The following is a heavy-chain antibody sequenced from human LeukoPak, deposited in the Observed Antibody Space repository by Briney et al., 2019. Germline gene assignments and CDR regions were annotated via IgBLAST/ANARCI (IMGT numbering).Heavy chain of an antibody. J-gene: IGHJ4*02. D-gene: IGHD2-21*02. CDR2: ISNNGGYT. CDR1: GFTFSSSA. V-gene: IGHV3-23*01. Sequence: GGSLRLSCAASGFTFSSSAMSWVRQAPGKGLEWVSAISNNGGYTYYADSVQGRFTISRDSSKSTLCLQMNSLRAEDTAVYYCAKPGMRAVVPAMSTFDFWGQGTLVTVSS. CDR3: AKPGMRAVVPAMSTFDF.